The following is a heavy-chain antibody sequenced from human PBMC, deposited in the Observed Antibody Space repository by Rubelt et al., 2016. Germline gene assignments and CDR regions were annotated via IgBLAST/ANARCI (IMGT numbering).Heavy chain of an antibody. CDR3: ARARTQVEPAAIYYYYGMDV. Sequence: VQVVESGGGLVHPGGSLRLSCAASGFTFSSYPMTWVRQAPGKGLEWVAVISYDGSNKYYADSVKGRFTISRDNSKNTLYLQMNSLRAEDTAVYDCARARTQVEPAAIYYYYGMDVWGQGTTVTVSS. CDR2: ISYDGSNK. V-gene: IGHV3-30*04. J-gene: IGHJ6*02. CDR1: GFTFSSYP. D-gene: IGHD2-2*01.